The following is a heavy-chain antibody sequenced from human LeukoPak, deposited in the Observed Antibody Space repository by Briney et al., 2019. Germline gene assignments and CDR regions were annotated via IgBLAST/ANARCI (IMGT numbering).Heavy chain of an antibody. Sequence: GRSLRLSCAASGFTFSIYAMHWVRQAPGKGLEWGAVISYDGSNKYYADSVKGRFTISRDNSKNTLYLKMNSLRAEDTAVYYCARGGYSYGSVKDFDYWGQGTLVTVSS. J-gene: IGHJ4*02. V-gene: IGHV3-30-3*01. CDR1: GFTFSIYA. CDR2: ISYDGSNK. CDR3: ARGGYSYGSVKDFDY. D-gene: IGHD5-18*01.